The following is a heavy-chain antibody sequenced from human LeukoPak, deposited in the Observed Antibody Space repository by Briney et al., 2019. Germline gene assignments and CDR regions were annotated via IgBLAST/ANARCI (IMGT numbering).Heavy chain of an antibody. CDR3: ARDQYLDY. CDR1: GFSFSDYY. Sequence: PGGSLRLSCAASGFSFSDYYMNWLRQAPGKGLEWVSSISRGGNSLYYADSVKGRFTISRDNVKNSLSLQMNSLRTEDTAVYYCARDQYLDYRGQGTLVTVPS. J-gene: IGHJ4*02. CDR2: ISRGGNSL. V-gene: IGHV3-11*01.